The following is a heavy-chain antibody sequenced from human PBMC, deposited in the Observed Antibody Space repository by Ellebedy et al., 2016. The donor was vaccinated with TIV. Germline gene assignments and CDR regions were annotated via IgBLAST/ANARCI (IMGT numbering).Heavy chain of an antibody. CDR1: GFTFDNFA. D-gene: IGHD6-6*01. CDR2: ITGSGDRP. Sequence: GESLKISCATSGFTFDNFAMRWFRQAPGKGLEWVSAITGSGDRPFYADSVKGRFTVSRDTSKNTLYLQMNSLRAEDTAVYYCAKRYSRSSGGRFFDYWGQGTLVTVSS. J-gene: IGHJ4*02. CDR3: AKRYSRSSGGRFFDY. V-gene: IGHV3-23*01.